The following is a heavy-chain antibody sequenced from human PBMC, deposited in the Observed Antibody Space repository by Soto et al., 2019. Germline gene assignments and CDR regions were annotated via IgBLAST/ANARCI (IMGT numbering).Heavy chain of an antibody. D-gene: IGHD3-16*01. CDR3: AKDLTKYIYASTY. CDR1: GFTFSSYA. V-gene: IGHV3-23*01. CDR2: ISGSGDIT. Sequence: GGSLRLSCAASGFTFSSYAMSWVRQAPGKGLEWVSAISGSGDITNYADSVKGRFTISRDNSKNTLSLQMNSLRVEDTAIYYCAKDLTKYIYASTYWGQGTLVTVSS. J-gene: IGHJ4*02.